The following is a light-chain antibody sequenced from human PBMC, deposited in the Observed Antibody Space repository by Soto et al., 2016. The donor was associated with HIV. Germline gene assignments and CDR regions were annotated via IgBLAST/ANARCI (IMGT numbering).Light chain of an antibody. V-gene: IGKV1-5*03. J-gene: IGKJ1*01. Sequence: DIQMTQSPSTLSASVGDRVTITCRASQSISSWLAWYQQKPGKAPKLLIYKASVLASGVPSRFSGSGSGTDFTLTISSLQPEDFATYYCQQANNFPWTFGQGTKVEIK. CDR2: KAS. CDR1: QSISSW. CDR3: QQANNFPWT.